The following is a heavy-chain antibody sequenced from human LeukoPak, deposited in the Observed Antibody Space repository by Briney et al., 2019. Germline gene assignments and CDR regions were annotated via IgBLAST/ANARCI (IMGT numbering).Heavy chain of an antibody. CDR2: IYTSGST. V-gene: IGHV4-4*09. Sequence: PSETLSLTCTVSGGSISSYYWSWIRQPPGKGLEWIGYIYTSGSTNYNPSLKSRVTISVDTSKNQFSLKLSSVTAADTAVYYCARRARYSYGSPATYYYYYYMDVWGRGTTVTVSS. J-gene: IGHJ6*03. D-gene: IGHD5-18*01. CDR1: GGSISSYY. CDR3: ARRARYSYGSPATYYYYYYMDV.